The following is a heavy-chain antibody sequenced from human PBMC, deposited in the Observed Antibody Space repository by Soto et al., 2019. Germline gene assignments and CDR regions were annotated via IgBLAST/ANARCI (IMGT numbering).Heavy chain of an antibody. J-gene: IGHJ4*02. CDR3: AKGSGARVWGSFDY. V-gene: IGHV3-30*18. CDR1: GFTFSSYG. CDR2: ISYDGSNK. Sequence: VQLVESGGGVVQPGRSLRLSCAASGFTFSSYGMHWVRQAPGKGLEWVAVISYDGSNKYYADSVKGRFTISRDNSKNTLYLQMNSLRAEDTAVYYCAKGSGARVWGSFDYWGQGALVTVSS. D-gene: IGHD6-13*01.